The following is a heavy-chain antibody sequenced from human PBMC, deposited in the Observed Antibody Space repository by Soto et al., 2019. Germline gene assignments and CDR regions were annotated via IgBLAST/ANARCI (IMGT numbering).Heavy chain of an antibody. CDR1: GFIFSGYW. Sequence: GSLRLSCAASGFIFSGYWMNWVRQGAGKGLVWVSRINMDGSSTNYADSVKGRFTISRDNAKNTLYLQMNSLRVDDTAVYFCARGPRGLYHHDYWGQGALVTVSS. V-gene: IGHV3-74*01. CDR2: INMDGSST. CDR3: ARGPRGLYHHDY. J-gene: IGHJ4*02. D-gene: IGHD2-2*01.